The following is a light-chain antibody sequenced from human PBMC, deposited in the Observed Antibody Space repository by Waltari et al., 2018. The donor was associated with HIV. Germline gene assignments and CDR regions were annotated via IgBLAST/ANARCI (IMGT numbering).Light chain of an antibody. CDR3: QQYFMTPPT. CDR2: WAS. CDR1: QSVLFTSNKKNY. V-gene: IGKV4-1*01. Sequence: DVVMTQSPVALVGSLGDRVTIYCKSSQSVLFTSNKKNYLSWYKQKPGQPPRLLVYWASTRESGGPARFSGSGSGTNFTLTISSLQAEDAAIYYCQQYFMTPPTFGQGTKVEI. J-gene: IGKJ1*01.